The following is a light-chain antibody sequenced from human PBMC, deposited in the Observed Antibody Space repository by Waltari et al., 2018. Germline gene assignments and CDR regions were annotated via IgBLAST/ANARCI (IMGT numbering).Light chain of an antibody. J-gene: IGKJ4*01. CDR2: GAS. CDR3: QQYNSWPPLT. CDR1: QSVTNN. V-gene: IGKV3-15*01. Sequence: EIVMTQSPATLSVSPGERATLSCRASQSVTNNLAGYQQKPGQAPRLLIYGASTRATGIPARFSGSGSGTEFTLTISSMQYEDFSIYYCQQYNSWPPLTFGGGTKVEIK.